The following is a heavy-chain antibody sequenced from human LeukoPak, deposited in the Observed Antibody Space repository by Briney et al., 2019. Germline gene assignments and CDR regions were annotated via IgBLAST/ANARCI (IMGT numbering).Heavy chain of an antibody. D-gene: IGHD4-17*01. CDR1: GYTFTSYG. Sequence: GASVKVSCKASGYTFTSYGISWVRQAPGQGLEWMGWISAYNGNTNYAQKLQGRVTMTTDTSTSTAYMELRSLRSDDTAVYYCARGTTVTLYGYYYYYMDVWGKGTTVTVSS. V-gene: IGHV1-18*01. J-gene: IGHJ6*03. CDR3: ARGTTVTLYGYYYYYMDV. CDR2: ISAYNGNT.